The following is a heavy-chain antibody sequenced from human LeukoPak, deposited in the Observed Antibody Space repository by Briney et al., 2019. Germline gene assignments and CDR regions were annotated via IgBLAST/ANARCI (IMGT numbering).Heavy chain of an antibody. CDR2: IKQDGSEK. CDR1: GFTFSNYW. CDR3: ASPEWLPDSFDI. J-gene: IGHJ3*02. V-gene: IGHV3-7*01. D-gene: IGHD3-3*01. Sequence: PGGSLRLPCAASGFTFSNYWMSWVRQAPGKGLEWVAIIKQDGSEKYYVDSVKGRFTISRDNAKNSVYLQMNSLRAEDTAVYYCASPEWLPDSFDIWGQGTMVTVSS.